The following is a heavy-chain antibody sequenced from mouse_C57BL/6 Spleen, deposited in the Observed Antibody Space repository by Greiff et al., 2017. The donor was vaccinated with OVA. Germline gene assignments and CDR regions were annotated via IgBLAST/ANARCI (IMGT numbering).Heavy chain of an antibody. CDR3: ARPQLLRSWYFDV. V-gene: IGHV1-69*01. CDR2: IDPSDSYT. CDR1: GYTFTSYW. J-gene: IGHJ1*03. D-gene: IGHD1-1*01. Sequence: QVQLRQPGAELVMPGASVKLSCKASGYTFTSYWMHWVKQRPGQGLEWIGEIDPSDSYTNYNQKFKGKSTLTVDKSSSTAYMQLSSLTSEDSAVYYCARPQLLRSWYFDVWGTGTTVTVSS.